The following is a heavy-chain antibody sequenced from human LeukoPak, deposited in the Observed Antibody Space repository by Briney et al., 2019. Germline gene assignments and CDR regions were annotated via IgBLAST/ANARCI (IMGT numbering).Heavy chain of an antibody. D-gene: IGHD1-26*01. CDR3: AIHESSIPY. CDR2: ISAGSGST. V-gene: IGHV3-23*01. CDR1: GFTFSSYA. Sequence: GGSLRLSCVASGFTFSSYAMRWVRQAPGNGQEWVSGISAGSGSTYYADSVKGRFTISRDNSKNTLYLQMSSLRAEDTAIYYCAIHESSIPYWGQGTLVTVSS. J-gene: IGHJ4*02.